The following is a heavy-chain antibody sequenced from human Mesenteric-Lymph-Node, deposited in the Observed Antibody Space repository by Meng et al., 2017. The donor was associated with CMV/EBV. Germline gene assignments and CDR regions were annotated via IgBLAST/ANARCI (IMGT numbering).Heavy chain of an antibody. J-gene: IGHJ4*02. CDR3: ARDAGGSYPYDH. V-gene: IGHV3-20*04. CDR2: ISWHGISK. CDR1: GFTFDDYG. D-gene: IGHD1-26*01. Sequence: GGALRLSCTTSGFTFDDYGMGWVRQAPGKGLEWVAGISWHGISKTYADSVKGRFTISRDNAKNSLYLQLNNLRTEDTAFYYCARDAGGSYPYDHWGQGRLVTVSS.